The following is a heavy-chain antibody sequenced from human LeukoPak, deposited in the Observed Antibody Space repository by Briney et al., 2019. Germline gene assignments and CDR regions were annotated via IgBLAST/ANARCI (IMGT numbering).Heavy chain of an antibody. CDR2: INPDGGAT. Sequence: PGGSLRLSCAGSGLTFSSYWVHWVRQAPGTGLVWVSGINPDGGATFYADSVRGRFTISRDNAKSTVFLQMNSLRAEDTAAYFCTGVFDYWGQGTLVTVSS. CDR1: GLTFSSYW. D-gene: IGHD2-8*01. V-gene: IGHV3-74*01. J-gene: IGHJ4*02. CDR3: TGVFDY.